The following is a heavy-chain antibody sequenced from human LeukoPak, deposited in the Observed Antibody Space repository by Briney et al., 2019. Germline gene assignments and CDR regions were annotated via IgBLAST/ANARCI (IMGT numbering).Heavy chain of an antibody. CDR3: ARGGHVDIVATINYYYYMDV. V-gene: IGHV4-38-2*02. CDR2: IYHSGST. D-gene: IGHD5-12*01. J-gene: IGHJ6*03. Sequence: SETLSLTCTVSGYSISSGYYWGWIRQPPGKGLEWIGSIYHSGSTYYNPSLKSRVAISVDTSKNQFSLKLSSVTAADTAVYYCARGGHVDIVATINYYYYMDVWGKGTTVTISS. CDR1: GYSISSGYY.